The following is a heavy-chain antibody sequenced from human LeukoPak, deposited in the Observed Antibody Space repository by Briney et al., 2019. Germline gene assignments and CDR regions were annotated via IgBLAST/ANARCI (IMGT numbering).Heavy chain of an antibody. V-gene: IGHV3-23*01. J-gene: IGHJ4*02. D-gene: IGHD3-22*01. Sequence: GGSLRLSCAASGFTFSSYAMSWVRQAPGKGLEWVSAISGSGGSTYYADSVKGRFTISRDNAKNSLYLQMNSLRAEDTAVYYCARSSGYYSTPDYWGQGTLVTVSS. CDR2: ISGSGGST. CDR1: GFTFSSYA. CDR3: ARSSGYYSTPDY.